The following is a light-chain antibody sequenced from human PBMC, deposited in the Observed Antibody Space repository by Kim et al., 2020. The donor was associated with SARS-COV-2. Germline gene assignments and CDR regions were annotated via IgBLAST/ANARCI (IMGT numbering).Light chain of an antibody. Sequence: ELTQPPSASGTPGQRVTISCSGSGSNIGSNTVNWYQQLPGTAPKLLIHTNNQRPSGVPDRFSGSKSGTSASLAISGLQTEDEANYYCAVWDDSLNGWVFGGGTKLTVL. V-gene: IGLV1-44*01. CDR2: TNN. CDR1: GSNIGSNT. CDR3: AVWDDSLNGWV. J-gene: IGLJ3*02.